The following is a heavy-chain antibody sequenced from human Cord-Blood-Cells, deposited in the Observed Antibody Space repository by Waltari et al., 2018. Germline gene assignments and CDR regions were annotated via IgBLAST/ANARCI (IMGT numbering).Heavy chain of an antibody. CDR1: GGTFSSYA. CDR3: ARVGSIAATTNWFDP. D-gene: IGHD6-13*01. Sequence: QVQLVQSGAELKKPGSSVKVSCKASGGTFSSYAIRWVRQAPGQGLEWMGGIIPIFGTANYAQKFQGRVTITADESTSTAYMELSSLRSEDTAVYYCARVGSIAATTNWFDPWGQGTLVTVSS. J-gene: IGHJ5*02. CDR2: IIPIFGTA. V-gene: IGHV1-69*01.